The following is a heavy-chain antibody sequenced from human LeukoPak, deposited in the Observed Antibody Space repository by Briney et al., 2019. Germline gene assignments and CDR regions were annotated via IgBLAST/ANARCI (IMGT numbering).Heavy chain of an antibody. CDR1: GFMFSNYG. Sequence: GRSLRLSCAASGFMFSNYGMQWVRQAPGKGLEWVAVISYDGSNKYYADSVKGRFTISRDNSRNTLYLQMNSLRAEDTAVYYCAKDLRRRYYFGSGSRGGTFDIWGQGTMVTVSS. V-gene: IGHV3-30*18. CDR3: AKDLRRRYYFGSGSRGGTFDI. CDR2: ISYDGSNK. J-gene: IGHJ3*02. D-gene: IGHD3-10*01.